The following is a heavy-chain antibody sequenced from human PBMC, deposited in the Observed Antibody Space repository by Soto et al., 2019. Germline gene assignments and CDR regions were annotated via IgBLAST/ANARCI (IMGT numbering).Heavy chain of an antibody. J-gene: IGHJ6*02. CDR1: GGTFSSYA. Sequence: SVKVSCKASGGTFSSYAISWVRQAPGQGLEWMGGIIPIFGTANYAQKFQGRVTITADESTSTAYMELSSLRSEDTAVYYCARDLRDIVLVPAAMRYYGMDVWGQGTTVTVSS. CDR3: ARDLRDIVLVPAAMRYYGMDV. CDR2: IIPIFGTA. D-gene: IGHD2-2*01. V-gene: IGHV1-69*13.